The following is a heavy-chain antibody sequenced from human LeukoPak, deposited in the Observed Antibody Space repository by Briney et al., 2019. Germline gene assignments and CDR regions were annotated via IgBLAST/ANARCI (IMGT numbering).Heavy chain of an antibody. J-gene: IGHJ4*02. Sequence: RGSLRLSCAASGFTFSSYSMNWVRQAPGKGLEWVSSISSSSSYIYYADSVKGRFTISRDNAKNSLYLQMNSLRAEDTAVYYCARVTEYYYDSSGYYDYWGQGTLVTVSS. V-gene: IGHV3-21*01. CDR2: ISSSSSYI. D-gene: IGHD3-22*01. CDR3: ARVTEYYYDSSGYYDY. CDR1: GFTFSSYS.